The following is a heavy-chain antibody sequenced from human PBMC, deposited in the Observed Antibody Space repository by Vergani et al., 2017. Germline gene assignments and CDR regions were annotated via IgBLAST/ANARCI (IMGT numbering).Heavy chain of an antibody. Sequence: QLQLQESGPGLVKPSETLSLTCTVSGGSISSRSYYWGWIRQPPGKGLEWIGSVYYSGSTYYNPSLKSRVTISVDKSKNQFSLKLSSVTAADTAVYYCARVTIFGVDVYYYYYYMDVWGKGTTVTVSS. J-gene: IGHJ6*03. CDR3: ARVTIFGVDVYYYYYYMDV. CDR1: GGSISSRSYY. V-gene: IGHV4-39*07. D-gene: IGHD3-3*01. CDR2: VYYSGST.